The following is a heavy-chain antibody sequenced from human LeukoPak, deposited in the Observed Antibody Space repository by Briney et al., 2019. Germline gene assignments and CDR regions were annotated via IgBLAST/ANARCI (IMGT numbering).Heavy chain of an antibody. Sequence: ASVKVSCKASGYTFTTYDFNWVRQASGQGLEWMGWMDPKTGKSGNAQKFQGGVSMTRNTSITTSYLEFSSLRPARTAIYYFVLGAPRVWAQGTL. J-gene: IGHJ4*02. CDR2: MDPKTGKS. CDR3: VLGAPRV. CDR1: GYTFTTYD. V-gene: IGHV1-8*01.